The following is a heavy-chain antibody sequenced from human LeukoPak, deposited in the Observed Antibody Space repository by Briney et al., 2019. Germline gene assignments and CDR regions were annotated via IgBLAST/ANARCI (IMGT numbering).Heavy chain of an antibody. CDR2: INPNSGGT. CDR3: AREYSGYDRRRDFDY. Sequence: ASVKVSCKASGYTFTGYYMHWVRQAPGQGLEWMGWINPNSGGTNYAQKFQGRVTMTRGTSISTAYMELSRLRSDDTAVYYCAREYSGYDRRRDFDYWGQGTLVTVSS. CDR1: GYTFTGYY. J-gene: IGHJ4*02. D-gene: IGHD5-12*01. V-gene: IGHV1-2*02.